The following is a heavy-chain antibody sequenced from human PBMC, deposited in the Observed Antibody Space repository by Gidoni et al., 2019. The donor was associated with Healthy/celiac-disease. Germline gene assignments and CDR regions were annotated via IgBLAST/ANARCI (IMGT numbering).Heavy chain of an antibody. J-gene: IGHJ4*02. CDR3: ARGGGSWFGEYSFDY. D-gene: IGHD3-10*01. CDR1: GFTVSSNY. V-gene: IGHV3-66*01. CDR2: IYSGGST. Sequence: EVQLVESGGGLVQPGGSLSLSCAASGFTVSSNYMSWVRQAPGKGLEWVSVIYSGGSTYYADSVKGRFTISRDNSKNTLYLQMNSLRAEDTAVYYCARGGGSWFGEYSFDYWGQGTLVTVSS.